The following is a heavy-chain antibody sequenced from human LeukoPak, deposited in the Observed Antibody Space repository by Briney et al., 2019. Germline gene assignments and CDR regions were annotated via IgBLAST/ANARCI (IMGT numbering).Heavy chain of an antibody. J-gene: IGHJ3*02. V-gene: IGHV4-59*12. D-gene: IGHD2-15*01. CDR1: GGSISSYY. Sequence: PSETLSLTCTVSGGSISSYYWSWIRQPPGKGLEWIGYIYYSGSTNYNPSLKSRVTISVDTSKNQFSLKLSSVTAADTAVYYCARESGRMVVFDIWGQGTMVTVSS. CDR3: ARESGRMVVFDI. CDR2: IYYSGST.